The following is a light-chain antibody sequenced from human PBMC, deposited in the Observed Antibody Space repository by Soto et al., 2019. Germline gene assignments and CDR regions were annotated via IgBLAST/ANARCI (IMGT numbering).Light chain of an antibody. J-gene: IGLJ1*01. V-gene: IGLV2-14*01. Sequence: QSVLTQPASVSGSPGQSITNSCTGTSSDVGGYNYVSWYQQHPGKAPKLMIYEVSNRPSGVSNRFSGSKSGNTASLTISGLQAEDEADYYCSSYTSSSPYVFGTGTKVTVL. CDR3: SSYTSSSPYV. CDR2: EVS. CDR1: SSDVGGYNY.